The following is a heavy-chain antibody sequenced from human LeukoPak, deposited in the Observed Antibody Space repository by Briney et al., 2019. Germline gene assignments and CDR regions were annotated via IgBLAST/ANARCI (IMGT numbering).Heavy chain of an antibody. CDR1: GFTFSTYT. D-gene: IGHD5-18*01. V-gene: IGHV3-21*01. Sequence: PGGSLRLSCAASGFTFSTYTLNWVRQAPGKGLEWVSSISSSSSYIYYADSVKGRFTISRDNAKNSLYLQMNSLRAEDTAVYYCARDLYLYVDTATDFDYWGQGTLVTVSS. CDR2: ISSSSSYI. CDR3: ARDLYLYVDTATDFDY. J-gene: IGHJ4*02.